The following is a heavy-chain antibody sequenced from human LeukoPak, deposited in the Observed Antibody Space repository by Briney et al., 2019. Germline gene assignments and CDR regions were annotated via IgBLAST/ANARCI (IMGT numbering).Heavy chain of an antibody. CDR1: RFTFNTYA. CDR3: VGYASGSYKVDY. J-gene: IGHJ4*02. D-gene: IGHD3-10*01. V-gene: IGHV3-64D*06. Sequence: GGSLRLSCSASRFTFNTYAMHWVRQAPGKGLEYVSAISSNGGTTNYAGSVRGRFTISRDNSKNTLYLQLSALRAEDTALYYCVGYASGSYKVDYWGQGTLVIVSS. CDR2: ISSNGGTT.